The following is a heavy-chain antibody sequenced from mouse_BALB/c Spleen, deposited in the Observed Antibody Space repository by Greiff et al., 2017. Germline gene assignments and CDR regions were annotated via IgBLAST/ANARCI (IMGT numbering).Heavy chain of an antibody. CDR2: ILPGSGST. D-gene: IGHD4-1*01. CDR1: GYTFSSYW. V-gene: IGHV1-9*01. CDR3: ASHNWRFAY. Sequence: QVQLKQSGAELMKPGASVKISCKATGYTFSSYWIEWVKQRPGHGLEWIGEILPGSGSTNYNEKFKGKATFTADTSSNTAYMQLSSLTSEDSAVYYCASHNWRFAYWGQGTLVTVSA. J-gene: IGHJ3*01.